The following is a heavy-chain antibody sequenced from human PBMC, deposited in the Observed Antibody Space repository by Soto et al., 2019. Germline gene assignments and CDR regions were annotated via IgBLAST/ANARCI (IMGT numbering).Heavy chain of an antibody. CDR2: IYYSGST. CDR1: GGSISSSSYY. Sequence: KPSETLSLTCTVSGGSISSSSYYWGWIRQPPGKGLEWIGSIYYSGSTYYNPSLKSRVTISVDTSKNQFSLKLSSVTAADTAVYYCARLVWELHYFDYWGQGTLVTVPQ. J-gene: IGHJ4*02. V-gene: IGHV4-39*01. CDR3: ARLVWELHYFDY. D-gene: IGHD1-26*01.